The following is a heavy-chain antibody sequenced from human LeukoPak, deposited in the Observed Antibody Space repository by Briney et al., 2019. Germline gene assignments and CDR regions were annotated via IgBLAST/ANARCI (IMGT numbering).Heavy chain of an antibody. J-gene: IGHJ5*02. V-gene: IGHV4-4*07. CDR1: GGSISGYY. CDR2: MSTGGNS. Sequence: SETLSLTCTVSGGSISGYYWSWIRQPAGKGLEWIGRMSTGGNSNYIPSLVSRVTMSVDTSKNQFSLNLSSVTAADTAVYYCARESGSMRWFGPWGQGTLVTVSS. CDR3: ARESGSMRWFGP. D-gene: IGHD6-25*01.